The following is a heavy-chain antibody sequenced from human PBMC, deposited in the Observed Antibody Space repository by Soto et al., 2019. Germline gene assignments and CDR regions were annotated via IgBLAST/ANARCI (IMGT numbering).Heavy chain of an antibody. D-gene: IGHD1-26*01. J-gene: IGHJ3*02. CDR1: GGTLISNA. CDR3: ASRERVDAFEI. Sequence: QVQLVQSGAEVKKPGSSVKVSCKASGGTLISNAISWVRHAPGQVLEWMGGIIPILGSANYAQKFQDRVTITADESTSTTYMELNSLRSEDAAVYYCASRERVDAFEIWGQGTMVTVSS. CDR2: IIPILGSA. V-gene: IGHV1-69*01.